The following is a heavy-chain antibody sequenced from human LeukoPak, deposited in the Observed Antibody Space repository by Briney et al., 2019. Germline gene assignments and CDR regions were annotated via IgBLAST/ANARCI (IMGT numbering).Heavy chain of an antibody. D-gene: IGHD2-15*01. V-gene: IGHV3-7*01. Sequence: GGSLRLSCAASGFTFSSYWMSWVRQAPGKGLEWVANIKQDGSEKYYVDSVKGRFTISRDNAKNSLYLQMNSLRAEDTAVYYCARDLYCSGGSCYSGSAFDIWGQGTMVTVSS. CDR2: IKQDGSEK. CDR1: GFTFSSYW. J-gene: IGHJ3*02. CDR3: ARDLYCSGGSCYSGSAFDI.